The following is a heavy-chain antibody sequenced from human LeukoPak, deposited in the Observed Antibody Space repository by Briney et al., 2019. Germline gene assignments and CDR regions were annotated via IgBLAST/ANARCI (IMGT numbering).Heavy chain of an antibody. CDR2: ISYDGGKE. V-gene: IGHV3-30-3*01. Sequence: GGSLRLSCVASGFSFSNFAMHWVRQAPGRGLEWVAVISYDGGKEHYAESMKGRFTISRDNSNNTLYLEINSPTPEDTAIYYCASCSRSAYYDILTAYYDYWGQGTQVTVSS. D-gene: IGHD3-9*01. CDR1: GFSFSNFA. CDR3: ASCSRSAYYDILTAYYDY. J-gene: IGHJ4*02.